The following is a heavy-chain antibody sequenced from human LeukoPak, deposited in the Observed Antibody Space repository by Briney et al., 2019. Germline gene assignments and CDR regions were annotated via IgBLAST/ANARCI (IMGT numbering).Heavy chain of an antibody. D-gene: IGHD5-24*01. CDR2: IYPGDSGT. CDR1: GYSFTSYW. CDR3: ARRLASARRDGYNWDY. Sequence: GESLKISCKGSGYSFTSYWIGWVRQMPGKGLEWMGIIYPGDSGTRYSPSFQGQVTISADKSISTAYLQWSSLKASDTAMYYCARRLASARRDGYNWDYWGQGTLVTVSS. J-gene: IGHJ4*02. V-gene: IGHV5-51*01.